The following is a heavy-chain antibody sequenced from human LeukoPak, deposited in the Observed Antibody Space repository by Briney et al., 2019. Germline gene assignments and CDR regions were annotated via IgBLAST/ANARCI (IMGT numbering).Heavy chain of an antibody. CDR2: ISSASGSI. D-gene: IGHD6-6*01. J-gene: IGHJ6*03. CDR1: GFTFSSYS. V-gene: IGHV3-48*04. CDR3: AKVRYSSSRGGDYYWYYMDV. Sequence: PGGSLRLSCAASGFTFSSYSMNWVRQAPGKGLEWVSYISSASGSIYYADSVKGRFTISRDNAKNTLYLQMNSLRAEDTAVYYCAKVRYSSSRGGDYYWYYMDVWGKGTTVTVSS.